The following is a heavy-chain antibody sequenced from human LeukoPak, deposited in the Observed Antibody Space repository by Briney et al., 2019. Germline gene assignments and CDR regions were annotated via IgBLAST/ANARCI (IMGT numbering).Heavy chain of an antibody. D-gene: IGHD3-22*01. CDR2: FDPEDGET. J-gene: IGHJ6*02. CDR3: ATDDSSGCPLPYYYYGMDV. CDR1: GYTLTELS. Sequence: ASVKVSCKVSGYTLTELSMHWVRQAPGKGLEWMGGFDPEDGETIYAQKFQGRVTMTEDTSTDTAYMELSSLRSEDTAVYYCATDDSSGCPLPYYYYGMDVWGQGTTVTVSS. V-gene: IGHV1-24*01.